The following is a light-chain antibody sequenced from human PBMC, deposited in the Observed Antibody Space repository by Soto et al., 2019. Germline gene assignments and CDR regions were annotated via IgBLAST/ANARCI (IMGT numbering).Light chain of an antibody. J-gene: IGKJ1*01. CDR1: QSVSSSY. Sequence: EIVLTHSPGTLSLSPGERATLSSRASQSVSSSYLAWYQQKPGQAPRLLIYGASSRATGIPDRFSGSGSGTDFTLTISRLEPEDFGVYYCQQYGRSPWTFGQGTKV. CDR3: QQYGRSPWT. CDR2: GAS. V-gene: IGKV3-20*01.